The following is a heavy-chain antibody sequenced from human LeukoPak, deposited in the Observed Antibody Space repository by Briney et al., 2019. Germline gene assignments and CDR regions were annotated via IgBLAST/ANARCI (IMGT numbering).Heavy chain of an antibody. CDR1: GYTFTSYA. D-gene: IGHD4-17*01. V-gene: IGHV1-2*02. CDR3: ARDRYGDGFAHLDY. J-gene: IGHJ4*02. CDR2: ITPTDGT. Sequence: ASVKVSCKASGYTFTSYAIHWVRQAPGQGREWMGWITPTDGTNYPQKFQGRVAITWDTSITTAYMDLSRLTSDDTAVYYCARDRYGDGFAHLDYWGQGALVTVSS.